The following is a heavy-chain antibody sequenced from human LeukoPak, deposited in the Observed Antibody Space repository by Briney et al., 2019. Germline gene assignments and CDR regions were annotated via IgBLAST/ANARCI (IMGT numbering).Heavy chain of an antibody. CDR3: ARPSTPRWGYCSSTSCYAFDY. V-gene: IGHV3-7*01. CDR1: GFGFSNYW. Sequence: GGSRRLSCLGSGFGFSNYWMTWLRQAPGEGLEWVANIKEDGSVIYYADSVKGRFTISRDNAKNSLYLQMNSLRAEDTAVYYCARPSTPRWGYCSSTSCYAFDYWGQGTLVTVSS. CDR2: IKEDGSVI. J-gene: IGHJ4*02. D-gene: IGHD2-2*01.